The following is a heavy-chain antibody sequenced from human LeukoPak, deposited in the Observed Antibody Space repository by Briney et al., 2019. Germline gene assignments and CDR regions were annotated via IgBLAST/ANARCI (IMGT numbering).Heavy chain of an antibody. Sequence: SVKVSCKASGGTFSSYAISWVRQAPGQGLEWMGGIIPIFGTANYAQKFQGRVTITADESTSTAYMELSSLRSEDTAVYYCARDRSYYDSSGYYYEMDYWGQGTLVTVSS. CDR3: ARDRSYYDSSGYYYEMDY. J-gene: IGHJ4*02. D-gene: IGHD3-22*01. CDR2: IIPIFGTA. CDR1: GGTFSSYA. V-gene: IGHV1-69*13.